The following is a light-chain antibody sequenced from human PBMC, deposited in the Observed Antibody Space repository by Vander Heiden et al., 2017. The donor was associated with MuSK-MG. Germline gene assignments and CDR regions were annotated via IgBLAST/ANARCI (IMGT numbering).Light chain of an antibody. CDR3: RQYAIYPWT. V-gene: IGKV1-17*01. Sequence: DIQMTQSPPSLSASVGDRVTITCRASQGIRNDLGWYQQKPGKAPKRLMYAESSFQSGVPSRFSGSGSGTEFTLTISSLQPEDFATYYCRQYAIYPWTFGQGTKVEIK. J-gene: IGKJ1*01. CDR2: AES. CDR1: QGIRND.